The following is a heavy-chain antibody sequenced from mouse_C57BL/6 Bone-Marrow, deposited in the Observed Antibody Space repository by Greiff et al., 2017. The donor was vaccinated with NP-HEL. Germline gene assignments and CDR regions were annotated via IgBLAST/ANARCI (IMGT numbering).Heavy chain of an antibody. CDR2: IWTGGGT. J-gene: IGHJ3*01. CDR3: AREDYYGSRFAY. D-gene: IGHD1-1*01. V-gene: IGHV2-9-1*01. CDR1: GFSLTSYA. Sequence: VKLMESGPGLVAPSQSLSITCTVSGFSLTSYAISWVRQPPGKGLEWLGVIWTGGGTNYNSALQSRLSISKDNSKSQVCLKMNSLQTDDTAMYYCAREDYYGSRFAYWGQGTLVTVSA.